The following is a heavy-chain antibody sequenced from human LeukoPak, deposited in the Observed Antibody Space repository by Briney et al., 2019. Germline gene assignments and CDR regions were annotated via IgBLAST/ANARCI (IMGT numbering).Heavy chain of an antibody. CDR1: GGTFSSYA. D-gene: IGHD1-26*01. J-gene: IGHJ3*02. CDR3: ARTIVGASMDAFDM. CDR2: IIPIFDTA. V-gene: IGHV1-69*05. Sequence: SVNVSCKASGGTFSSYAISWVRQAPGQGLEWMGGIIPIFDTANYAQKFQGRVTITTDESTSTAYVELSSLRAEDTAVYYCARTIVGASMDAFDMWGQGTMVTVSS.